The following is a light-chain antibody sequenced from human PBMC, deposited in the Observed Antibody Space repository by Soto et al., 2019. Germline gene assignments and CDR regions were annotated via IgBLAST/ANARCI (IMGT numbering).Light chain of an antibody. CDR2: AAS. CDR1: QSISSN. CDR3: QQYYSTFAT. V-gene: IGKV3-15*01. Sequence: EIVMTQSPATLSVSPGERATLASRASQSISSNLAWYQQKPGQAPRLLIYAASTRATGIPARFSGSGSGTEFTLTISSLQAEDVAVYYCQQYYSTFATFGGGTKVDIK. J-gene: IGKJ4*01.